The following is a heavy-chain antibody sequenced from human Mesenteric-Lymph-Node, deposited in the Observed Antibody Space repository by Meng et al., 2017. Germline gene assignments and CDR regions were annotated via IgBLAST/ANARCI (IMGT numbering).Heavy chain of an antibody. V-gene: IGHV5-51*01. J-gene: IGHJ5*02. CDR3: ARFGGSSLSKNWFDL. D-gene: IGHD6-13*01. CDR2: FYLYDSNT. CDR1: GYMSTFYW. Sequence: GESLKISCKGSGYMSTFYWIGWVRQMPGKGLEWMGMFYLYDSNTRYSPSFQGQVTISADKSISTAYLEWSSLKASDTAMYYCARFGGSSLSKNWFDLWGQGTLVTVSS.